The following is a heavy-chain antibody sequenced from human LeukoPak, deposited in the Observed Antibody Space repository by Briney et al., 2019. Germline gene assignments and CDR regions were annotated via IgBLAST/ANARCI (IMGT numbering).Heavy chain of an antibody. CDR2: ISGSGGST. Sequence: GGSLRLSCAASGFTFSSYAMSWVRQAPGKGLEWVSAISGSGGSTYYAGSVKGRFTISRDNSKNTLYLQMNSLRAEDTAVYYCAKAATYCGGDCYGLFDYWGQGTLVTVSS. CDR3: AKAATYCGGDCYGLFDY. J-gene: IGHJ4*02. D-gene: IGHD2-21*02. V-gene: IGHV3-23*01. CDR1: GFTFSSYA.